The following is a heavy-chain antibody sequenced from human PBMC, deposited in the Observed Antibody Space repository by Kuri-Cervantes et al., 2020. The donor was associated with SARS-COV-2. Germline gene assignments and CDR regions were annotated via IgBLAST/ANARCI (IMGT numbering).Heavy chain of an antibody. D-gene: IGHD5-24*01. V-gene: IGHV3-23*01. J-gene: IGHJ4*01. Sequence: GESLKISCAASGFTFSSYAMSWVRQAPGKGLEWVSAISGSGGSTYYADFVKGRFTISRDNFKNTLYLQMNSLRAEDTAVYYGARDLKESKGMDFDYWGQGTLVTVSS. CDR2: ISGSGGST. CDR3: ARDLKESKGMDFDY. CDR1: GFTFSSYA.